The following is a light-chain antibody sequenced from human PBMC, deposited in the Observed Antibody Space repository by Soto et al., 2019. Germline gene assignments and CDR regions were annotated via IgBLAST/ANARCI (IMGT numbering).Light chain of an antibody. J-gene: IGKJ4*01. CDR3: QQYYETPFT. V-gene: IGKV4-1*01. Sequence: DIVMTQSPDSLTVSLGERATISCKSIQSVFYRSTKTNYLGWYQQKPGQRPRLLIYWASTREIGVLDRFSGSGSRTDFTLTISSLQAEDAAIYYCQQYYETPFTFGGGTKVEI. CDR2: WAS. CDR1: QSVFYRSTKTNY.